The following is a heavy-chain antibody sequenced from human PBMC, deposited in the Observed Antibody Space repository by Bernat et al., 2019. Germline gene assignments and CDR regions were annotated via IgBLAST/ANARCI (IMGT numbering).Heavy chain of an antibody. CDR1: GESFSGFF. Sequence: QVHLQQWGAGLLKPSETLSLTCAAYGESFSGFFWSWVRQSPGKGLEWIGEINHRGITNYNPSLKSRVTMSIDTSKAQFSLRLNSVTAADTAVYYCMRVHLGHWDQGAQVIVSS. CDR3: MRVHLGH. V-gene: IGHV4-34*02. J-gene: IGHJ1*01. D-gene: IGHD1-1*01. CDR2: INHRGIT.